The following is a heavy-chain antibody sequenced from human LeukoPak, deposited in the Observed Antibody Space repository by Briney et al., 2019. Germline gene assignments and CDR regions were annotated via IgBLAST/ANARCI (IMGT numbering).Heavy chain of an antibody. V-gene: IGHV4-30-2*01. Sequence: SQTLSLTCTVSGGSISSGGYYWSWIRQPPGKGLEWIGYIYRSGSTYYNPSLKSRVTISVDRSKNQFSLKLSSVTAADTAVYYCARQGYGSGSSYFDYWGQGTLVTVSS. D-gene: IGHD3-10*01. J-gene: IGHJ4*02. CDR2: IYRSGST. CDR1: GGSISSGGYY. CDR3: ARQGYGSGSSYFDY.